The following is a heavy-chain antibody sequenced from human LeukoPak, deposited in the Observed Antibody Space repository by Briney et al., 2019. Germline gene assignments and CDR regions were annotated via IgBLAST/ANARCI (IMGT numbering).Heavy chain of an antibody. CDR2: IRSKAFGGTT. D-gene: IGHD2-8*02. Sequence: GGSLRLSCTASGFTFGDYAMSWVRQAPGKGLEWIGFIRSKAFGGTTEYAASVKGRFTISRDDSKTIAYLQMNSLKTEDTALYYCCTGRQGIYFFDYWGQGTLATVSS. J-gene: IGHJ4*02. CDR1: GFTFGDYA. CDR3: CTGRQGIYFFDY. V-gene: IGHV3-49*04.